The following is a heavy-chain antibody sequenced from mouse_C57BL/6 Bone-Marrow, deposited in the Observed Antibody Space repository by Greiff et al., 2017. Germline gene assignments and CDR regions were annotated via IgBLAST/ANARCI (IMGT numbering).Heavy chain of an antibody. CDR1: GFTFSSYG. J-gene: IGHJ4*01. V-gene: IGHV5-6*01. D-gene: IGHD1-1*01. Sequence: EVHLVESGGDLVKPGGSLKLSCAASGFTFSSYGMSWVRQTPDKRLEWVATISSGGSYTYYPDSVKGRFTISRDNAKNTLYLQMSSLKSEDTAMYYCARRWDYYGSSSWGQGTSVTVSS. CDR3: ARRWDYYGSSS. CDR2: ISSGGSYT.